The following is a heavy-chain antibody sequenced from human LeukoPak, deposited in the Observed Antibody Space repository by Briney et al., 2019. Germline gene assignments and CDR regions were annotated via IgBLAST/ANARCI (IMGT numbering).Heavy chain of an antibody. CDR3: ARDRTAVTAFDY. CDR1: GFTFSSYT. J-gene: IGHJ4*02. D-gene: IGHD4-17*01. Sequence: GGSLRLSCAASGFTFSSYTMNWVRQAPGKGLEWVSSISSSSTYIYYADSVKARFTISRDNAKNSLYLRMNSLRAEDTAVYYCARDRTAVTAFDYWGQGTLVTVSS. CDR2: ISSSSTYI. V-gene: IGHV3-21*01.